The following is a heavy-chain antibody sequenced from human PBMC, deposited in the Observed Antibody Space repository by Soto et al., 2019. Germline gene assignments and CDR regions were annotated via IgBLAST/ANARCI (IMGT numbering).Heavy chain of an antibody. V-gene: IGHV1-18*01. CDR1: GYTFNTYG. CDR2: ISTFNGET. CDR3: ARDVGYCSSSTCLIDH. Sequence: ASVKVSCKASGYTFNTYGISWVRQAPGQGLEWKGWISTFNGETRYAQKFQARVTVTTDTSTTTGYMELRSLRSDDTAVYYCARDVGYCSSSTCLIDHWGQGTLVTVSS. J-gene: IGHJ4*02. D-gene: IGHD2-2*01.